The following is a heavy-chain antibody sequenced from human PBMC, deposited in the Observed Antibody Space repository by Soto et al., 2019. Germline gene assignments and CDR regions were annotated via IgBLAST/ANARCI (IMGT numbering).Heavy chain of an antibody. J-gene: IGHJ4*02. CDR3: AREVAAAGFDY. V-gene: IGHV1-2*04. CDR1: GYPCTAYY. Sequence: SVKVSCRAAGYPCTAYYMPWVRQAPGQGLEWMGWINPNSGGTNYAQKFQGWVTMTRDTSISTAYMELSRLRSDDTAVYYCAREVAAAGFDYWGQGTLVTVSS. CDR2: INPNSGGT. D-gene: IGHD6-13*01.